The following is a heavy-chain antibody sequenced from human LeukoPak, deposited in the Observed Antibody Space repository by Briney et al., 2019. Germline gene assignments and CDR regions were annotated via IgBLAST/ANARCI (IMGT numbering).Heavy chain of an antibody. CDR3: AIYFFSGGSCYHRSPFDY. CDR2: INPNSGGT. V-gene: IGHV1-2*02. D-gene: IGHD2-15*01. J-gene: IGHJ4*02. Sequence: ASVKVSCKASGYTFTGYYMHWVRQAPGQGLEWMGWINPNSGGTNYAQKFQGRVTMTRDTSISTAYMELSRLRSDDTAVYYCAIYFFSGGSCYHRSPFDYWGQGTLVTVSS. CDR1: GYTFTGYY.